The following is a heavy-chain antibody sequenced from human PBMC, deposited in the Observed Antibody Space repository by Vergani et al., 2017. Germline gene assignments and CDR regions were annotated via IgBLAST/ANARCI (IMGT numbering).Heavy chain of an antibody. J-gene: IGHJ4*02. CDR2: ISSSSSTI. CDR3: ARASIVVVKLFDY. CDR1: GFTFSSYS. Sequence: EVQLVESGGGLVQPGGSLRLSCAASGFTFSSYSMNWVRQAPGKGLEWVSYISSSSSTIYYADSVKGRFTISRDNAKNSMYLQMNSLIAEDTAVYYCARASIVVVKLFDYWGQGTLVTVSS. V-gene: IGHV3-48*04. D-gene: IGHD3-22*01.